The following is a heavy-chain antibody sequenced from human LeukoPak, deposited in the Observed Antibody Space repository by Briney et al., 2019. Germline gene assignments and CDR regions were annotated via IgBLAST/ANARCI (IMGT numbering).Heavy chain of an antibody. CDR2: IYYSGST. J-gene: IGHJ4*02. CDR1: GGSISSYY. V-gene: IGHV4-59*01. D-gene: IGHD6-13*01. CDR3: AREGKQQRFLDY. Sequence: PSETLSLTCTVSGGSISSYYWSWIRQPPGKGLEWIGYIYYSGSTNYNPSLKSRVTISVDTSKNQFSLKLSSVTAADTAMYYCAREGKQQRFLDYWGQGTLVTVSS.